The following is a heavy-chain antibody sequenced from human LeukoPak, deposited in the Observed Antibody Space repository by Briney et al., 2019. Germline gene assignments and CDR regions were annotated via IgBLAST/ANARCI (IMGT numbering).Heavy chain of an antibody. CDR2: IIPIFGTA. D-gene: IGHD2-2*01. CDR3: ARDRGSCSSTSCYYFDY. Sequence: ASVKVSCKASGGTFSSYAISWVRQAPGQGLEWMGGIIPIFGTANYAQKFQGRVTITTDESTSTAYMELSSLRSEDTAVYYCARDRGSCSSTSCYYFDYWGQGTLVTVSS. J-gene: IGHJ4*02. V-gene: IGHV1-69*05. CDR1: GGTFSSYA.